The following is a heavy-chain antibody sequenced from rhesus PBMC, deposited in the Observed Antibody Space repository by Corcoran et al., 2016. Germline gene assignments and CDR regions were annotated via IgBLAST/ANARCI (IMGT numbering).Heavy chain of an antibody. Sequence: QVKLQQWGEGLVKPSETLSLTGAVYGGSISGYYWSWIRQPPGKGLEWIGNIDGNSASAHYNPSFKNRVTISKDTSKNQFSLKLSSVTAADTAVYYCARHRWNRFDVWGPGVLVTVSS. J-gene: IGHJ5-1*01. V-gene: IGHV4-73*01. CDR3: ARHRWNRFDV. CDR1: GGSISGYY. CDR2: IDGNSASA.